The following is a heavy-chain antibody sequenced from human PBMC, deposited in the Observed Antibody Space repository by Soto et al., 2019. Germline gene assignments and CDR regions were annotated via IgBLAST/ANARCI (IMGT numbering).Heavy chain of an antibody. CDR2: IWYDGSNK. Sequence: QVQLVESGGGVVQPGRSLRLSCAASGFTFSSYGMHWVRQAPGKGLEWVAVIWYDGSNKYYADSVKGRFTISRDNSKNTLYLQINSLRAEDTAVYYCARVLGYDFWSGYGMDVWGQGTTVTVSS. CDR3: ARVLGYDFWSGYGMDV. J-gene: IGHJ6*02. CDR1: GFTFSSYG. V-gene: IGHV3-33*01. D-gene: IGHD3-3*01.